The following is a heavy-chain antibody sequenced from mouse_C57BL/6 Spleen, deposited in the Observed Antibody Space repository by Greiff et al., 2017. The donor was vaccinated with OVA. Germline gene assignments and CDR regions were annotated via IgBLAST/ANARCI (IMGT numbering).Heavy chain of an antibody. Sequence: QVQLQQPGAELVKPGASVKLSCKASGYTFTSYWMHWVKQRPGQGLEWIGMIHPNSGSTNYNEKFKSKATLTVDKSSSTAYMQLSSLTSEDSAVYYCAREGELGRVFAYGGQGTLVTVSA. J-gene: IGHJ3*01. CDR1: GYTFTSYW. V-gene: IGHV1-64*01. CDR2: IHPNSGST. CDR3: AREGELGRVFAY. D-gene: IGHD4-1*01.